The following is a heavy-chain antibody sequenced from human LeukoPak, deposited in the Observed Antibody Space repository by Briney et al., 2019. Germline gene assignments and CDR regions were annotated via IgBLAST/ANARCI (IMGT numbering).Heavy chain of an antibody. CDR3: AKIPYSSGWVQNWFDP. Sequence: PGGSLRLSCAASGFTFSSYAMSWVRQAPGKGLEWVSAISGSGGCTYYADSAKGRFTISRDNSKNTLYLQMNSLRAEDTAVYYCAKIPYSSGWVQNWFDPWGQGTLVTVSS. D-gene: IGHD6-19*01. J-gene: IGHJ5*02. CDR2: ISGSGGCT. CDR1: GFTFSSYA. V-gene: IGHV3-23*01.